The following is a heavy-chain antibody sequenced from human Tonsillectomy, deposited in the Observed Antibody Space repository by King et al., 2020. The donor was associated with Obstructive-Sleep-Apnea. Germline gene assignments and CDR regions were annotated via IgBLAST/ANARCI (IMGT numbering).Heavy chain of an antibody. Sequence: QLVQSGSELKKPGASVKVSCKASGYTFTSYAMNWVRQAPGQGLECRGWIKTNIGNPTYAQGFTGRFVFSLETAVSTAYLQISSLKAEDTAVYYCARDGGGSGGSPNYYYYGMDVWGQGTTVTVSS. D-gene: IGHD2-15*01. CDR2: IKTNIGNP. V-gene: IGHV7-4-1*02. CDR3: ARDGGGSGGSPNYYYYGMDV. J-gene: IGHJ6*02. CDR1: GYTFTSYA.